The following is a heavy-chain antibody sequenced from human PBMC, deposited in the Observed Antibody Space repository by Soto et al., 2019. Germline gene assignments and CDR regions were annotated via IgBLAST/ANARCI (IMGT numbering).Heavy chain of an antibody. V-gene: IGHV3-48*03. CDR1: GFAFSNYE. D-gene: IGHD2-15*01. J-gene: IGHJ6*02. Sequence: EVQLVESGGGLVQPGGSLRLSCAASGFTSSGFAFSNYEMNWVRQAPGKGLEWVAYITSGGATTYYADSVRGRFTISRDNSKNTLYLHMNSLRADDTAVYFCAKIKPLQLARFYYYAMDVWGQGTAVTVSS. CDR2: ITSGGATT. CDR3: AKIKPLQLARFYYYAMDV.